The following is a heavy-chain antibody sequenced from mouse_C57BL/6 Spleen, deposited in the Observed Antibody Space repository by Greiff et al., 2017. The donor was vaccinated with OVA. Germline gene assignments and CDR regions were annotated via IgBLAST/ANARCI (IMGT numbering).Heavy chain of an antibody. CDR1: GYTFTSYG. Sequence: VQLQQSGAELARPGASVKLSCKASGYTFTSYGISWVKQRTGQGLEWIGEIYPRSGNTYYNEKFKGKATLTADKSSSTAYMELRSLTSEDSAVYFCARVDGYSAWFAYWGQGTLVTVSA. V-gene: IGHV1-81*01. D-gene: IGHD2-3*01. J-gene: IGHJ3*01. CDR3: ARVDGYSAWFAY. CDR2: IYPRSGNT.